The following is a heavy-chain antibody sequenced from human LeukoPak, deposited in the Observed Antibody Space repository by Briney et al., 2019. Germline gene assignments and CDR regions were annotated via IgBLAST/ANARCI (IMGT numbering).Heavy chain of an antibody. CDR1: GGTFSNYI. CDR2: IMPLFAAA. D-gene: IGHD3-22*01. Sequence: SVKVSCKASGGTFSNYIFNWVRQAPGQGLEWMGGIMPLFAAADYAQNFQGRVTITTDESTSTVYMELSRLRSEDTALYYCASHYCYDTFTYYERAPGWGQGTLVTVSS. CDR3: ASHYCYDTFTYYERAPG. J-gene: IGHJ4*02. V-gene: IGHV1-69*05.